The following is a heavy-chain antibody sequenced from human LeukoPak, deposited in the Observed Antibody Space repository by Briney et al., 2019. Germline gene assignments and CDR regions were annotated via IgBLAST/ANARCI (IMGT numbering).Heavy chain of an antibody. D-gene: IGHD3-10*01. CDR1: GFTFSSHA. CDR2: ISGSGGSI. V-gene: IGHV3-23*01. CDR3: AKDPWTTYGSGDNWFDP. Sequence: PGGSLRLSCAASGFTFSSHAMTWVRQAPGKGLEWVSGISGSGGSIFYVDSVKGRFTISRDNSRNTLYLQMNSLRAEDTAVYYCAKDPWTTYGSGDNWFDPWGQGTLVTVSS. J-gene: IGHJ5*02.